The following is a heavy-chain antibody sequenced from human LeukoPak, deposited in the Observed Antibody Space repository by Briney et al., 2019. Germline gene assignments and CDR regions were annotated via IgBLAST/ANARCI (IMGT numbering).Heavy chain of an antibody. J-gene: IGHJ4*02. CDR2: LSGSGSNT. D-gene: IGHD3-22*01. Sequence: GGSLRLSCAASGFTFSSYAMSWVRQAPGQGLEWVSALSGSGSNTFYADSAKGRFTISSDNSKNTLYLQMNSLRAEDTAVYYCAKGDTYYYDSSGLYWGQGTLVTVSS. CDR1: GFTFSSYA. CDR3: AKGDTYYYDSSGLY. V-gene: IGHV3-23*01.